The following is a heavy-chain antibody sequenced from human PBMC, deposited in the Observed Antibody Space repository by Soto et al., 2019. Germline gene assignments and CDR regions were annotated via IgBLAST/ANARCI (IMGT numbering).Heavy chain of an antibody. CDR2: FYNGGSA. D-gene: IGHD3-22*01. CDR1: GFTVSSSY. Sequence: GGSLRLSCAASGFTVSSSYMSWVRQAPGKGLEWVSVFYNGGSAYYTDSVKGRFTISRDNSKNTLYLQMNFLRAEDTAVYYCARGPWVYDSSGYYPDYWGQGTLVTVSS. V-gene: IGHV3-66*01. CDR3: ARGPWVYDSSGYYPDY. J-gene: IGHJ4*02.